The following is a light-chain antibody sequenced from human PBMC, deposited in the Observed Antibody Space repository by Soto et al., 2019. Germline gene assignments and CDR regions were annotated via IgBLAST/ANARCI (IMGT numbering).Light chain of an antibody. V-gene: IGLV1-36*01. CDR2: YDD. CDR3: AAWDDSLNGAVV. Sequence: QSVLTQPPSVSEAPRQRVTISCSGSSSNIGNNAVNWYQQLPGKAPKLLIYYDDLLPSGVSDRFSGSKSGTSASLAISELQSEDEADYYCAAWDDSLNGAVVFGGGTKLTVL. J-gene: IGLJ2*01. CDR1: SSNIGNNA.